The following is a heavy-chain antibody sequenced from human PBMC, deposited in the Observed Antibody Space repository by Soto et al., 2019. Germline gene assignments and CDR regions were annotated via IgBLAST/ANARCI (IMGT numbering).Heavy chain of an antibody. CDR2: ISAYNGNT. Sequence: GASVKVSCKASGYTFTSYGINWVRQAPGQGREWMGWISAYNGNTNYAQKLQGRVTMTTDTSTSTAYMELRSLRSDDTAVYYCARDDPLRVDCGGDCYANWFDPCGQGTLVTVSS. J-gene: IGHJ5*02. V-gene: IGHV1-18*04. CDR1: GYTFTSYG. D-gene: IGHD2-21*02. CDR3: ARDDPLRVDCGGDCYANWFDP.